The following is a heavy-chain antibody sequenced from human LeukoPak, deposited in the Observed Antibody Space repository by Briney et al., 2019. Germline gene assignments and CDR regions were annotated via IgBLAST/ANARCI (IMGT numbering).Heavy chain of an antibody. Sequence: SETLSLTCTVSGGSISSSSYFWGWIRQPPGQGLEWIGYIYYSGSTNYNPSLKSRVTISVDTSKNQFSLKLSSVTAADTAVYYCARQGNGSGSYYNGFLDYWGQGTLVTVSS. J-gene: IGHJ4*02. CDR3: ARQGNGSGSYYNGFLDY. V-gene: IGHV4-61*05. D-gene: IGHD3-10*01. CDR1: GGSISSSSYF. CDR2: IYYSGST.